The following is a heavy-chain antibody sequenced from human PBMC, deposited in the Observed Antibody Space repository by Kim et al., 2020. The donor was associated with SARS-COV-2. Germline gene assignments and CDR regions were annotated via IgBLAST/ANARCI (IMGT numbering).Heavy chain of an antibody. CDR3: TRDPEGQYPTPRGYFDY. J-gene: IGHJ4*02. D-gene: IGHD2-2*02. Sequence: VKGRFTISRDDSKSIAYLQMNSLKTEDTAVYYCTRDPEGQYPTPRGYFDYWGQGTLVTVSS. V-gene: IGHV3-49*02.